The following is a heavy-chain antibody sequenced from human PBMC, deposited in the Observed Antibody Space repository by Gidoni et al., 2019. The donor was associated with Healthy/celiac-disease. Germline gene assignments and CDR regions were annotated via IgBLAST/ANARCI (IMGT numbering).Heavy chain of an antibody. CDR1: GGSFSGYY. Sequence: QVQLQQWGAVLLKPSETLSLTCAVYGGSFSGYYWSWIRQPPGKGLEWIGEINHSGSTNYNPSLQSRVTISVDTSKNQFSLNLSSVTAADTAVYYCARVGVRSIAARPGADYFDYWGQGTLVTVSS. CDR3: ARVGVRSIAARPGADYFDY. CDR2: INHSGST. D-gene: IGHD6-6*01. V-gene: IGHV4-34*01. J-gene: IGHJ4*02.